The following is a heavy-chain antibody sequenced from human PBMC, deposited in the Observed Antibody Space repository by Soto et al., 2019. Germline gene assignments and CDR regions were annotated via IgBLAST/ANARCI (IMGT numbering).Heavy chain of an antibody. V-gene: IGHV4-31*03. CDR2: IYYSGST. CDR3: AREGVGGVGGYYYYYMDV. D-gene: IGHD3-16*01. CDR1: GGSISSGGYY. Sequence: SETLSLTCTVSGGSISSGGYYWNWIRQLPGKGLEWIGYIYYSGSTDYNPSVKSRVTISVDTSKNQFSLKLSSVTAADTAVYYCAREGVGGVGGYYYYYMDVWGKGTTVTVSS. J-gene: IGHJ6*03.